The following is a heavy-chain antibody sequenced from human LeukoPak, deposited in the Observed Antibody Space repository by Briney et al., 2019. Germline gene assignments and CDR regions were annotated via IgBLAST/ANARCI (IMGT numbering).Heavy chain of an antibody. V-gene: IGHV3-21*01. D-gene: IGHD5-18*01. CDR1: GFTFSRYS. CDR2: ISISSSYI. J-gene: IGHJ4*02. CDR3: ARTLGGYSYGYVGYYFDY. Sequence: GGSLRLSCAASGFTFSRYSMNWVRQAPGKGLEWVSSISISSSYIYYADSVKGRFTISRDNAKNSLYLQMHSLRAEDTAVYYCARTLGGYSYGYVGYYFDYWGQGTLVTVSS.